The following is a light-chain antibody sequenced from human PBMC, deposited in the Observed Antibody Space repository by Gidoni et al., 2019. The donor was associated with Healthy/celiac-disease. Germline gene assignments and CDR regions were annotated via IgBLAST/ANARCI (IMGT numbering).Light chain of an antibody. CDR2: AAS. CDR1: QSISSY. J-gene: IGKJ4*01. CDR3: QQSYSTGLT. V-gene: IGKV1-39*01. Sequence: DLQMTQSPSSLSASVGDRVTITCRASQSISSYLNWYQQKPGKAPKLLIYAASSLQSGVPSRFSGSGSGIDFTLTISSLQPEDFATYYCQQSYSTGLTFGGGTKVEIK.